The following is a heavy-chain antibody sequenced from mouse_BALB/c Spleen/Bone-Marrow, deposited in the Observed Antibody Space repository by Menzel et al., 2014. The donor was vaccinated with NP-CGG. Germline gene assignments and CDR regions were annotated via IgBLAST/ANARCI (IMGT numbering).Heavy chain of an antibody. Sequence: EVKLVESGGGWVQPGDSLRLSCATSVFTFSDFYKEWVRQPLGKRLEWIAASRNKAKHYTTEYSASVKGQFIVSRDTSQSILYLQMNALRAEDTAIYYCARDVGYGNYFVYWGQGTLVTVSA. CDR2: SRNKAKHYTT. J-gene: IGHJ3*01. D-gene: IGHD2-10*02. V-gene: IGHV7-1*02. CDR3: ARDVGYGNYFVY. CDR1: VFTFSDFY.